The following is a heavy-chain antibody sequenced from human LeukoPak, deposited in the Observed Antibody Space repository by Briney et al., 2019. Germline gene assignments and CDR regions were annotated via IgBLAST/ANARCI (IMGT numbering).Heavy chain of an antibody. CDR1: GYTFTSYY. CDR2: INPSGGST. J-gene: IGHJ5*02. CDR3: AREVPRTFEFDP. D-gene: IGHD2-2*01. V-gene: IGHV1-46*01. Sequence: ASLKVSCKASGYTFTSYYMHWVRQAPGQGLEWMGIINPSGGSTSYAQKFQGRVTMTRDTSTSTVYMELSSLRSEDTAVYYCAREVPRTFEFDPWGQGTLVTVSS.